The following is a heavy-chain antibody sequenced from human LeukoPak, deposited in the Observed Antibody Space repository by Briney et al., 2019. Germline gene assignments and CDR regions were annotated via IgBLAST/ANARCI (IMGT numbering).Heavy chain of an antibody. CDR3: ARATGYSSGWYNY. J-gene: IGHJ4*02. V-gene: IGHV1-2*02. CDR1: GYTFTGYY. CDR2: INPNSGGT. Sequence: ASVKVSCKASGYTFTGYYMHWVRQAPGQGLECMGWINPNSGGTNYAQKFQGRVTMTRDTSISAAYMELSRLRSDDTAVYYCARATGYSSGWYNYWGQGTLVTVSS. D-gene: IGHD6-19*01.